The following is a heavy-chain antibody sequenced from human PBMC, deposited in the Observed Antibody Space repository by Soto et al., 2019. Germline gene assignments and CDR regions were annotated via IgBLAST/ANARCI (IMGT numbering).Heavy chain of an antibody. V-gene: IGHV4-31*03. CDR1: GGSISSGGYY. CDR2: IYYSGST. CDR3: ARVNSYYYDILFGGGGLDY. J-gene: IGHJ4*02. D-gene: IGHD3-9*01. Sequence: SETLSLTCTVSGGSISSGGYYWSWIRQHPGKGLEWIGYIYYSGSTYYNPSLKSRVTISVDTSKNQFSLKLSSVTAADTAVYYCARVNSYYYDILFGGGGLDYWGQGTLVTVSS.